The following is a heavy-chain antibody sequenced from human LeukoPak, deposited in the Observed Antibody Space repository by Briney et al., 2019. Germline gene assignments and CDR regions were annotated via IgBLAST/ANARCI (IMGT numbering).Heavy chain of an antibody. CDR3: ARWPPGGQFDP. CDR2: IYYSGST. V-gene: IGHV4-59*01. J-gene: IGHJ5*02. D-gene: IGHD3-10*01. CDR1: GGSISSYY. Sequence: PSETLSLTCTVSGGSISSYYWSWIRQPPGKGLEWIGYIYYSGSTNYNPSLKSRVTISVDTSKNQFSLKLSSVTAADTAVYYCARWPPGGQFDPWGQGTLVTVSS.